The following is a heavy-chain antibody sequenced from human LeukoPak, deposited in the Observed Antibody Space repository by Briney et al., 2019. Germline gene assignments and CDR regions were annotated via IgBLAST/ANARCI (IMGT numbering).Heavy chain of an antibody. D-gene: IGHD1-26*01. CDR1: GYTLNELS. V-gene: IGHV1-24*01. CDR3: ATGPSWELLTYYFDY. J-gene: IGHJ4*02. Sequence: GASVKVSCKVSGYTLNELSMHWVRQAPGKGLEWMRGFDPEDGETIYAQKFQGRVTMTEDTSTDTAYMELSSLRSEDTAVHYCATGPSWELLTYYFDYWGQGTLVTVSS. CDR2: FDPEDGET.